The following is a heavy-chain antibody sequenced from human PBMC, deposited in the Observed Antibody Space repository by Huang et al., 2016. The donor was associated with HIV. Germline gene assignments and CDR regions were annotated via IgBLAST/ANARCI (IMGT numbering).Heavy chain of an antibody. V-gene: IGHV4-39*01. Sequence: QLLLQESGPGLVKPSEALALTCAVSGGSIRSSDYHWGWIRQPPGKGLEWIGCIYYKWRTHYSPSLKSRVTIAGDTSKNLLFLNLTSMTAADTAVYYCARHREGPVAYYSGWGSHLNYMDVWGRGRTVVVSS. J-gene: IGHJ6*03. CDR3: ARHREGPVAYYSGWGSHLNYMDV. CDR2: IYYKWRT. D-gene: IGHD3-10*01. CDR1: GGSIRSSDYH.